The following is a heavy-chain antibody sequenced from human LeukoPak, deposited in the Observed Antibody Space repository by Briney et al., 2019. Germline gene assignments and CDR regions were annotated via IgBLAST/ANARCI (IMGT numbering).Heavy chain of an antibody. CDR2: INHSGST. CDR1: GGSFSGYY. J-gene: IGHJ5*02. Sequence: PSETLSLTCAVYGGSFSGYYWSWIRQPPGKGLEWIGEINHSGSTNYNPSLKSRVTISVDTSKNQFSLKLSSVTAADTAVYYCARDACSSASCYGLGWFDPWGQGTLVTVSS. D-gene: IGHD2-2*01. V-gene: IGHV4-34*01. CDR3: ARDACSSASCYGLGWFDP.